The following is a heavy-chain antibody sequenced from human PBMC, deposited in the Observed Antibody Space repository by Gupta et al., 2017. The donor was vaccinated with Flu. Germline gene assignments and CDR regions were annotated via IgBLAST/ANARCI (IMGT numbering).Heavy chain of an antibody. J-gene: IGHJ6*02. V-gene: IGHV1-69*15. D-gene: IGHD2-2*01. Sequence: SCKTEGYTFISYAITWVRQAPGQGPECMGTTIPILGITNYAQKFQGRVTITADASTSSAYIELSGLRSDDTAVYFCARDRCSTTNCYLGYESGNEFYSGMDGWGQGTAGTVSS. CDR3: ARDRCSTTNCYLGYESGNEFYSGMDG. CDR1: GYTFISYA. CDR2: TIPILGIT.